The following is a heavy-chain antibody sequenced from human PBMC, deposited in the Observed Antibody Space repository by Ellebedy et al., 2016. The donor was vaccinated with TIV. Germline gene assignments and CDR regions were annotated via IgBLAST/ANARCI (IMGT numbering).Heavy chain of an antibody. J-gene: IGHJ4*02. CDR3: ARDGSRTLDY. Sequence: GGSVRLSCAASGFTVSSNYMSWVRQAPGKGLEWVSVIYSGGSTYYAGSVKGRFTISRDNSKNTLYLQMNSLRAEDTAVYYCARDGSRTLDYWGQGTLVTVSS. CDR2: IYSGGST. D-gene: IGHD1-7*01. CDR1: GFTVSSNY. V-gene: IGHV3-53*01.